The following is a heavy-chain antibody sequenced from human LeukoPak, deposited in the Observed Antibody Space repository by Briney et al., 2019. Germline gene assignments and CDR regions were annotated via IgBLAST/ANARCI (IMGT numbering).Heavy chain of an antibody. CDR1: GFTFSSYS. J-gene: IGHJ3*02. CDR2: IISSSRYT. Sequence: GESLRLSCAASGFTFSSYSMSRVRQAPGEGLEWGSSIISSSRYTYYADSVKGRFTISTDNAKNSLYLQMNSLRAEDTAVYYCARSPHEAFDIWSQGTMVTVSA. CDR3: ARSPHEAFDI. V-gene: IGHV3-21*01.